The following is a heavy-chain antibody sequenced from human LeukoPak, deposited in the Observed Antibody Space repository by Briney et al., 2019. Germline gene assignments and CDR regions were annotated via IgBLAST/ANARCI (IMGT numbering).Heavy chain of an antibody. Sequence: GGSLRLSCAASGFTFSGYSMHWVRQAPGKGLEWVAVLSYDGSNKYYADSVKGRFTVSSDRSKNTLYLQMNSLRPEDTAVYYCAKDREGYSRLDWGQGTLVTVSS. CDR1: GFTFSGYS. V-gene: IGHV3-30*18. J-gene: IGHJ4*02. CDR3: AKDREGYSRLD. D-gene: IGHD5-12*01. CDR2: LSYDGSNK.